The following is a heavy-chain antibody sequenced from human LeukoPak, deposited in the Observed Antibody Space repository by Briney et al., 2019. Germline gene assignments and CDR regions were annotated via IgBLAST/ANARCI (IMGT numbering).Heavy chain of an antibody. CDR2: IYYSGST. D-gene: IGHD3-10*01. V-gene: IGHV4-39*07. CDR1: GGSISSSSYY. CDR3: ARVPGKKDYHGSGSYQGAFDI. J-gene: IGHJ3*02. Sequence: PSETLSLTCTVSGGSISSSSYYWGWIRQPPGKGLEWIGSIYYSGSTYYNPSLKSRVTISVDTSKNQFSLKLSSVTAADTAVYYCARVPGKKDYHGSGSYQGAFDIWGQGTMVTVSS.